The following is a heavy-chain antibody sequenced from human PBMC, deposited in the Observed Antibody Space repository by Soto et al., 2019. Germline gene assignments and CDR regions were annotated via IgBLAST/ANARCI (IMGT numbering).Heavy chain of an antibody. Sequence: PGGSLRLSCAASGFTFINYGMDWVRQAPGKGPEWVSYISSNSRTINYADSVKGRFTISRDNAKNSLYLQMNSLRVEDTAVYYCARGGLARPYDWGKGTLVTVAS. CDR3: ARGGLARPYD. CDR1: GFTFINYG. D-gene: IGHD6-6*01. J-gene: IGHJ4*02. V-gene: IGHV3-48*01. CDR2: ISSNSRTI.